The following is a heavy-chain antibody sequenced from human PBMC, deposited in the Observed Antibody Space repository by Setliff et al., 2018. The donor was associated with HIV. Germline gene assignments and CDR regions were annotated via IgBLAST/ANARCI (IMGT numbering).Heavy chain of an antibody. V-gene: IGHV4-59*01. CDR2: IYYSGSS. J-gene: IGHJ6*03. D-gene: IGHD3-22*01. CDR3: ARGAFDTSDYYSNSYYFYIDV. Sequence: SETLSLTCTVSGDSLSDYYWSWIRQSPGKGLEWIGYIYYSGSSSYKPSLKSRVTMSIDTPRNEFSLRLSAVTAADTAVYYCARGAFDTSDYYSNSYYFYIDVWGKGTTVTVA. CDR1: GDSLSDYY.